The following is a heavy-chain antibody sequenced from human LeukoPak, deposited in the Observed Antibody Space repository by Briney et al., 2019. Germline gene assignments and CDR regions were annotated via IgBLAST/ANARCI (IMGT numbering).Heavy chain of an antibody. CDR2: INPNSGAT. CDR1: GYTFTVYY. Sequence: ASVKVSCKASGYTFTVYYIHWVRQAPGQGLEWMGWINPNSGATNSAQRFQGRVTMTRDTSISTAYMELSRLRFDDTAVYYCASDLYDRGSVDFWGQGTLVTVSS. V-gene: IGHV1-2*02. J-gene: IGHJ4*02. D-gene: IGHD3-3*01. CDR3: ASDLYDRGSVDF.